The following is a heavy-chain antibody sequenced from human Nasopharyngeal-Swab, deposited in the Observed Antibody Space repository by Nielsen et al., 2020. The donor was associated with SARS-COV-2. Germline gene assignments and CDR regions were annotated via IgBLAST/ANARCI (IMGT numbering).Heavy chain of an antibody. CDR1: GFTFSSYA. CDR2: LSGSGGST. V-gene: IGHV3-23*01. CDR3: AKARQAYYYGSGSYHDY. Sequence: GSLKISCAASGFTFSSYAMSWVRQAPGKGLEWVSALSGSGGSTYYADSVKGRFTISRDNSKNTLYLQMNSLRAEDTAVYYCAKARQAYYYGSGSYHDYWGQGTLVTVSS. J-gene: IGHJ4*02. D-gene: IGHD3-10*01.